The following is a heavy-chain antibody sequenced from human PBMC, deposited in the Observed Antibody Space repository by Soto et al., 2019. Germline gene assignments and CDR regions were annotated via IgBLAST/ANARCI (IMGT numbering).Heavy chain of an antibody. CDR3: ARDLGGSYAYYYYYGMDV. D-gene: IGHD1-26*01. CDR2: ISYDGSNK. CDR1: GFTFSSYA. J-gene: IGHJ6*02. V-gene: IGHV3-30-3*01. Sequence: QVQLVESGGGVVQPGRSLRLSCAASGFTFSSYAMHWVRQAPGKGLEWVAVISYDGSNKYYADSVKGRFTISRDNSKNTLYLQMNSLRAEDTAVYYCARDLGGSYAYYYYYGMDVWGQGTTGTVSS.